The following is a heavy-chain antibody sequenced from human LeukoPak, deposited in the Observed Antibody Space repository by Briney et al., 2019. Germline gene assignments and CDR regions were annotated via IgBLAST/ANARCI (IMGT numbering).Heavy chain of an antibody. CDR3: ARVATIIGVVTDAFDI. J-gene: IGHJ3*02. CDR1: GGSISSYY. Sequence: SETLSLTCTVSGGSISSYYWSWIRQPAGKGLEWIGRIYTSGSTNYNPSLKSRVTISVDKSKNQFSLKLSSVTAADTAVYYCARVATIIGVVTDAFDIWGQGTMVTVSS. V-gene: IGHV4-4*07. CDR2: IYTSGST. D-gene: IGHD3-3*01.